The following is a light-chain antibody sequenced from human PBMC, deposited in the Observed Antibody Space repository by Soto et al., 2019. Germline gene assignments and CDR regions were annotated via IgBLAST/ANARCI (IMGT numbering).Light chain of an antibody. CDR2: AAS. Sequence: DLQLTQSPSFLSASVGDTVTITCRASQGVSSYLAWYQQKPGKVPRLLIYAASTLQSGVPSRFSGGGSGTGFTLTISSLQPEDFATYYCQQLYSYPLTFGGGTKVEIK. CDR3: QQLYSYPLT. V-gene: IGKV1-9*01. J-gene: IGKJ4*01. CDR1: QGVSSY.